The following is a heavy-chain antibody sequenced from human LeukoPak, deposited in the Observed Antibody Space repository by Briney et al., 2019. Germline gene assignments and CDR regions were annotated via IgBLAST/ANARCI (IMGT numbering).Heavy chain of an antibody. D-gene: IGHD3-22*01. CDR1: GYXFSSYG. Sequence: ASVKVSCKASGYXFSSYGMSWVRQAPGQGLEWMGWISGYNGNTHYAHNLQGRVTMTTDTSTSTAYMELRSLRSDDTAVYYCARDEARYSSGYYPNWFDPWGQGTLVTVSS. J-gene: IGHJ5*02. CDR2: ISGYNGNT. CDR3: ARDEARYSSGYYPNWFDP. V-gene: IGHV1-18*01.